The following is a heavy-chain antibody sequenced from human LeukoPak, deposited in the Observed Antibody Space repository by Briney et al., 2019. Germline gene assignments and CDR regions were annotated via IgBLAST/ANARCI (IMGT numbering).Heavy chain of an antibody. V-gene: IGHV1-18*01. CDR2: INTNNGNT. Sequence: ASVKVSCKTSGYTFANYGISWVRQAPGQGLEWMGWINTNNGNTNYAQILQGRVTMTTDASTSTAYMELSSLRSEDTAVYYCAREGTTNYDFWSGYPFDYWGQGTLVTVSS. CDR1: GYTFANYG. CDR3: AREGTTNYDFWSGYPFDY. D-gene: IGHD3-3*01. J-gene: IGHJ4*02.